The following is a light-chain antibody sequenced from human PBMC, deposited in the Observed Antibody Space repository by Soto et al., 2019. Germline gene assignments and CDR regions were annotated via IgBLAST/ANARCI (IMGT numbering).Light chain of an antibody. CDR1: QSVSSN. J-gene: IGKJ2*01. CDR2: RAS. Sequence: EIVMTQSPATLSVSPGERATLSCRARQSVSSNLAWYQQKPGQAPRLLIYRASTRATGIPARFSGSGSGTEFTLTISSLQSEDFAVYYCQQYNNWPQTFGQGTKLEIK. V-gene: IGKV3-15*01. CDR3: QQYNNWPQT.